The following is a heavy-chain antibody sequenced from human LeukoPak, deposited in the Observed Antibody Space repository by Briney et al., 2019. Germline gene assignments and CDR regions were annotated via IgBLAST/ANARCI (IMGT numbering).Heavy chain of an antibody. CDR2: ISYDGSNK. D-gene: IGHD3-10*01. Sequence: GRSLRLSCAASGFTFSSYAMHWVRQAPGKGLEWVAVISYDGSNKYYADSVKGRFTISRDNSKNTLYLQMNSLRAEDTAVYYCANDEGWDYYGSGTNYWGQGTLVTVSS. CDR1: GFTFSSYA. J-gene: IGHJ4*02. V-gene: IGHV3-30-3*02. CDR3: ANDEGWDYYGSGTNY.